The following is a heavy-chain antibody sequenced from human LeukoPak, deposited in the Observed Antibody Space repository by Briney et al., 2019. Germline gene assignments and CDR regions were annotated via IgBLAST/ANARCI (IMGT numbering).Heavy chain of an antibody. CDR2: ISSSSSYI. CDR3: AREVVVPAAASFDY. CDR1: GFTFSSYS. Sequence: GGPLRLSCAASGFTFSSYSMNWVRQAPGKGLEWVSSISSSSSYIYYADSVKGRFTISRDNAKNSLYLQMNSLRAEDTAVYYCAREVVVPAAASFDYWGQGTLVTVSS. D-gene: IGHD2-2*01. J-gene: IGHJ4*02. V-gene: IGHV3-21*01.